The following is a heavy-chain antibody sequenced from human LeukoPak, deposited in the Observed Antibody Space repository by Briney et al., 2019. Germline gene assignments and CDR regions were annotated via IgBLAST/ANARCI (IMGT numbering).Heavy chain of an antibody. CDR1: RYTFSSYA. V-gene: IGHV3-23*01. J-gene: IGHJ3*02. CDR2: ISGSGRST. D-gene: IGHD4-11*01. Sequence: GGSLRLSCAASRYTFSSYAMSWVSQAPGKGLEWVSGISGSGRSTYYADSVKGRFTISRDNSKNTLYLQMNSLRAEDTTVYYCAKDRSITTPGDAFDIWGQGTMVTVSS. CDR3: AKDRSITTPGDAFDI.